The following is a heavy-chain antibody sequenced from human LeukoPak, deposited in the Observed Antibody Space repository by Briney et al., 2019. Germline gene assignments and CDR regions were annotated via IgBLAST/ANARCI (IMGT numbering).Heavy chain of an antibody. Sequence: SETLSLTCTVSGYSISSGYYWGWIRQPPGKGLEWIGSIYHSGSTYYNPSLKSRVTISVDTSKNQFSLELSSVTAADTAVYYCARYFDWLFDYWGQGTLVTVSS. J-gene: IGHJ4*02. D-gene: IGHD3-9*01. CDR3: ARYFDWLFDY. CDR1: GYSISSGYY. V-gene: IGHV4-38-2*02. CDR2: IYHSGST.